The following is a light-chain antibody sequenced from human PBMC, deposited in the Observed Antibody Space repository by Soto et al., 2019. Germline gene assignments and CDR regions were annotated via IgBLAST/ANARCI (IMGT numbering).Light chain of an antibody. CDR2: WAS. CDR1: QNIVYNSNNKNY. CDR3: QQYYGTPYT. Sequence: DIVMTQSPDSLAVSLGERATINCRSSQNIVYNSNNKNYLAWYQQKPGQAPKLLLNWASTRESGVPDRFSGRGSGTDFTLTISSLQAEDVAVYYCQQYYGTPYTFGQGTKLEIK. J-gene: IGKJ2*01. V-gene: IGKV4-1*01.